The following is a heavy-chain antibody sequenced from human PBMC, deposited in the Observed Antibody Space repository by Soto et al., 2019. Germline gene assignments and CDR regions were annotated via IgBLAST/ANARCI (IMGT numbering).Heavy chain of an antibody. J-gene: IGHJ4*02. V-gene: IGHV3-11*01. D-gene: IGHD3-10*01. CDR3: ARARYYYGSGSYVRY. Sequence: LSLTCVVSGGSISSSNWWSWIRQAPGKGLEWVSYISSSGSTIYYADSVKGRFTISRDNAKNSLYLQMNSLRAEDTAVYYCARARYYYGSGSYVRYWGQGTLVTVSS. CDR2: ISSSGSTI. CDR1: GGSISSSNW.